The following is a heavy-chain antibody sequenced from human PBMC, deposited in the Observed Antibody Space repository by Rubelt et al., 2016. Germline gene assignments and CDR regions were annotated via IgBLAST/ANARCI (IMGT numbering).Heavy chain of an antibody. Sequence: QLQLQESGPGLVKPSETLSLTCTVSGGSISSSSYYWGWIRQPPGKGLEWIGSIYYSGSTYYNPSLKSRVTISVDTSKNQFSLKLSSVTAADTAVYYCARDRNLGYYYYGMDVWGQGTTVTVSS. CDR3: ARDRNLGYYYYGMDV. CDR2: IYYSGST. V-gene: IGHV4-39*07. J-gene: IGHJ6*02. D-gene: IGHD7-27*01. CDR1: GGSISSSSYY.